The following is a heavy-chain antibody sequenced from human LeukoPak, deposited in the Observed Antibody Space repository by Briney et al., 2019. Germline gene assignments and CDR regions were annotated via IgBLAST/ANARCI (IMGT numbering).Heavy chain of an antibody. CDR3: ARLVCTSANCYAHSHLDY. J-gene: IGHJ4*02. Sequence: SETLSLTCTVSGGAISSGDYFWSWIRQPPGKALEWIAYTYHRGSPFYKSSLKSRVTTSVDTSKNQFSLKLSSMTAADTAVYYCARLVCTSANCYAHSHLDYWGQGILATVSS. D-gene: IGHD2-2*01. CDR1: GGAISSGDYF. CDR2: TYHRGSP. V-gene: IGHV4-30-4*01.